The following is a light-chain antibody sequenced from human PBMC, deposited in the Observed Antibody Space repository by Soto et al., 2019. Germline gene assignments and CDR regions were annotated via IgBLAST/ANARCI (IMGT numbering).Light chain of an antibody. CDR1: QTVERW. V-gene: IGKV1-5*01. CDR2: DVS. J-gene: IGKJ1*01. CDR3: QQYNSYSKM. Sequence: DIQMTQSPSTLSASVGDRVTITFRASQTVERWLAWYQQKPGKAPNLLISDVSSLESGVPSRFSGSGSGTEFTLTISSLQPDDFATYYCQQYNSYSKMFGQGTKVDI.